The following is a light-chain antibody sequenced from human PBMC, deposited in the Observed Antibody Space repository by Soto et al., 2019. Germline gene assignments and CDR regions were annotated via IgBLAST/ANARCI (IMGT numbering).Light chain of an antibody. Sequence: QSVLTQPPSVSGAPGQRVTISCTGSSSNIGAGYDVHWYQQLPGTAPKLLIYGNSNRPSGVPDRFSGSKSGTSASLAITGVQAEYEADYYCQSYDSSLGEVFGTGIKVTVL. J-gene: IGLJ1*01. CDR2: GNS. CDR3: QSYDSSLGEV. CDR1: SSNIGAGYD. V-gene: IGLV1-40*01.